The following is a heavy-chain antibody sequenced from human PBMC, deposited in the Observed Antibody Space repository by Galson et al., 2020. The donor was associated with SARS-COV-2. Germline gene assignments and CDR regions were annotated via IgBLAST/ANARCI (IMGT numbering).Heavy chain of an antibody. CDR2: IYHSGST. CDR1: GGSFSGYY. J-gene: IGHJ3*02. CDR3: ARSSSSWYRGAFDI. Sequence: SETLSLTCAVYGGSFSGYYWSWIRQPPGKGLEWIGEIYHSGSTNYNPSLKSRVTISVDKSKNQFSLKLSSVTAADTAVYYCARSSSSWYRGAFDIWGQGTMVTVSS. V-gene: IGHV4-34*01. D-gene: IGHD6-13*01.